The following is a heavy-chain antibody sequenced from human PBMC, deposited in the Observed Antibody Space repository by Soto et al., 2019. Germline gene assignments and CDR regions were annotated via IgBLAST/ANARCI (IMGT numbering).Heavy chain of an antibody. J-gene: IGHJ5*02. V-gene: IGHV3-30*04. Sequence: QVQLVESGGGVVQPGRSLRLSCAASGFIFSRYAMHWVRQAPGKGLEWVALISDDGRTKYYADSVKGRFTISRDNSKNTLYLQMNSLSAEDTAVYYCTRADLTVTLSVFDPWGQGTLVTVSS. CDR2: ISDDGRTK. CDR3: TRADLTVTLSVFDP. D-gene: IGHD4-17*01. CDR1: GFIFSRYA.